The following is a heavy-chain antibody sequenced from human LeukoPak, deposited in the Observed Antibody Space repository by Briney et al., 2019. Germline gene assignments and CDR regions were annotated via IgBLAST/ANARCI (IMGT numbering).Heavy chain of an antibody. J-gene: IGHJ4*02. CDR1: GYTFTGYY. CDR2: INPNSGGT. Sequence: ASVKVSCKASGYTFTGYYMHWVRQAPGQGLEWMGWINPNSGGTIYAQKFQGRVTMTGDTSISTAYMELSRLRSDDTAMYYCARIPDYYESSGPIDYWGQGTLVTVSS. D-gene: IGHD3-22*01. CDR3: ARIPDYYESSGPIDY. V-gene: IGHV1-2*02.